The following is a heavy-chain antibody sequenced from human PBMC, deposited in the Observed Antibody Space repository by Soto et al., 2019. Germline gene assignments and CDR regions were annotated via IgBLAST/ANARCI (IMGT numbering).Heavy chain of an antibody. CDR2: INHSGST. J-gene: IGHJ4*02. Sequence: SETLSLTCAVYGGSFSGYYWSWIRQPPGKGLEWIGEINHSGSTNYNPSLKSRVTISVDTSKNQFSLKLSSVTAADTAVYYCARGLSGYPNHYFDYWGQGTLVTVSS. V-gene: IGHV4-34*01. D-gene: IGHD5-12*01. CDR1: GGSFSGYY. CDR3: ARGLSGYPNHYFDY.